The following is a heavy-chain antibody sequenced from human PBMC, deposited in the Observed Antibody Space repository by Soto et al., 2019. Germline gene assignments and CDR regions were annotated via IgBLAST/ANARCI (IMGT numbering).Heavy chain of an antibody. J-gene: IGHJ4*02. CDR2: IYYSGST. V-gene: IGHV4-39*01. Sequence: SETLSLTCTVSGGSISSSSYYWGWIRQPPGKGLEWIGSIYYSGSTYYNPSLKSRVTISVDTSKNQFSLKLSSVTAADTAVYYCARRQFIAAFDYWGQGTLVTVSS. CDR1: GGSISSSSYY. CDR3: ARRQFIAAFDY. D-gene: IGHD6-13*01.